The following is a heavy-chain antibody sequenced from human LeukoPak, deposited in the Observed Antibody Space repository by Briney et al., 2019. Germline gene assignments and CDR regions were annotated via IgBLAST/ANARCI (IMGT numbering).Heavy chain of an antibody. D-gene: IGHD3-3*01. J-gene: IGHJ3*02. V-gene: IGHV4-34*01. CDR2: INHSGST. CDR1: GGSFSGYY. CDR3: ARHYIAAIFGVVITGGAFDI. Sequence: SETLSLTCAVYGGSFSGYYWSWIRQPPGKGLEWIGEINHSGSTNYNPSLKSRVTISVDTSKNQFSLKLSSVTAADTAVYYCARHYIAAIFGVVITGGAFDIWGQGTMVTVSS.